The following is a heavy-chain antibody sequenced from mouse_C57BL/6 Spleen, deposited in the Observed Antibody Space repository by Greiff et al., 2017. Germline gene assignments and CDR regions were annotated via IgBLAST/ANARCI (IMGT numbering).Heavy chain of an antibody. V-gene: IGHV1-63*01. Sequence: QVQLQQSGAELVRPGTSVKMSCKASGYTFTNYWIGWAKQRPGHGLEWIGDIYPGGGYTNYNEKFKGKATLTADKSSSTAYMQFSSLTSEDSAIYYCARSRRDAMDYWGQGTSVTVSS. CDR3: ARSRRDAMDY. CDR2: IYPGGGYT. J-gene: IGHJ4*01. CDR1: GYTFTNYW.